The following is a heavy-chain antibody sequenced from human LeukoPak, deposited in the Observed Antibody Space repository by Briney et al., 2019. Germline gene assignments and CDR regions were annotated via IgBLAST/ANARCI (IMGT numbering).Heavy chain of an antibody. D-gene: IGHD6-25*01. CDR1: GGSISSDY. Sequence: PSETLSLTCTVSGGSISSDYWSLIRQPPGKGLEWIGHIYYSGITNYNPSLKSRVTISLDTSKSQFSLRLSSVTAADTAVYYCARLSGRSDGPEFDPWGQGTLVTVSS. CDR2: IYYSGIT. CDR3: ARLSGRSDGPEFDP. J-gene: IGHJ5*02. V-gene: IGHV4-59*08.